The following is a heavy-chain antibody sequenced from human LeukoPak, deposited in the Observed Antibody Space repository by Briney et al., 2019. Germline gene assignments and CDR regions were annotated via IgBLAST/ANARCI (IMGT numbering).Heavy chain of an antibody. J-gene: IGHJ4*02. Sequence: PGGSLRLSCAASRFTFSSYTMNWVRQAPGKGLEWVSSISSGSRHIYYADSVKGRFTISRDNAKTSLFLQMNSLIAEDTAVYYCGREAGGGDYFDYWGQGTLVTVSS. V-gene: IGHV3-21*01. CDR2: ISSGSRHI. D-gene: IGHD3-10*01. CDR3: GREAGGGDYFDY. CDR1: RFTFSSYT.